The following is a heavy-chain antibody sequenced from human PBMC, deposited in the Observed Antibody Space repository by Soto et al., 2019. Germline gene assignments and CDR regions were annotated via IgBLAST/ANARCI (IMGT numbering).Heavy chain of an antibody. D-gene: IGHD3-3*01. CDR3: AKGPYYDFWSGYSYYFDY. Sequence: GGSLRLSCAASGFTFSSSAMNWVRQAPGKGLEWVSAISGSGDSTYYADSVKGRFTISRDNPKNTLYLQMDSLRVEDTAVFYCAKGPYYDFWSGYSYYFDYWGQGTLVTVSS. CDR2: ISGSGDST. CDR1: GFTFSSSA. J-gene: IGHJ4*02. V-gene: IGHV3-23*01.